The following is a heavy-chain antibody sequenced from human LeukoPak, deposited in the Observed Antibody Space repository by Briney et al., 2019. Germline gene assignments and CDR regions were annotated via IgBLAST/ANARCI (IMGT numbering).Heavy chain of an antibody. CDR3: ASGWYSEY. V-gene: IGHV3-30*03. CDR1: GFTLSSYG. Sequence: PGGSLRLSCAASGFTLSSYGMHWVRQPQGEGLEWVAVISHDGSKKYSAESVKGRFTISRDNSKNTLYLQMNSLRAEDTAVYYCASGWYSEYWGRGTLVTVSS. D-gene: IGHD6-19*01. CDR2: ISHDGSKK. J-gene: IGHJ4*02.